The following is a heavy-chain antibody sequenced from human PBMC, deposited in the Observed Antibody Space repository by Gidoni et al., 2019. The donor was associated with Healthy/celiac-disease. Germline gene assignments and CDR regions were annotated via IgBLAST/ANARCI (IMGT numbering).Heavy chain of an antibody. Sequence: EVQLLESGGGLVQPGGSLSLSCAASGFTFSSYAMSWVRQAPGNGREWVSAISGSGGSTYYADSVKGRFTISRDKSKNTLYLKMNSLRAEDTAVYYCAKYSSGFTRSADYMDVWGKGTTVTVSS. V-gene: IGHV3-23*01. D-gene: IGHD6-19*01. CDR2: ISGSGGST. J-gene: IGHJ6*03. CDR3: AKYSSGFTRSADYMDV. CDR1: GFTFSSYA.